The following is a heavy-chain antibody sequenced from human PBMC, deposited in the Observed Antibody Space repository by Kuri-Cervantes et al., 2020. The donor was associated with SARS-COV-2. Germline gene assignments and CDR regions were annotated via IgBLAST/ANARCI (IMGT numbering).Heavy chain of an antibody. CDR1: GGTFSSYA. V-gene: IGHV1-69*04. CDR2: IIPILGIA. Sequence: SVKVSCKASGGTFSSYAISWVRQAPGQGLEWMGRIIPILGIANYAQKFQGRVTITADKSTSTAYMELSSLRSEDTAVYYCARDNTYYDSSGYYYYYYGVDVWGQGTTVTVSS. D-gene: IGHD3-22*01. CDR3: ARDNTYYDSSGYYYYYYGVDV. J-gene: IGHJ6*02.